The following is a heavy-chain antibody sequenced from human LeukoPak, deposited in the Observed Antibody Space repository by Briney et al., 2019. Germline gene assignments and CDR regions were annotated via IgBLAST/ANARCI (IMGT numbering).Heavy chain of an antibody. CDR3: AKERRDSPHFDY. CDR2: ISGSGGST. CDR1: GFTFSSYA. D-gene: IGHD3-22*01. Sequence: GGSLRLSCATSGFTFSSYAMSWVRQAPGKGLEWVSAISGSGGSTYYADSVKGRFTFSRDNSKNTLYLQMNSLRAEDTAVYYCAKERRDSPHFDYWGQGTLVTVSS. V-gene: IGHV3-23*01. J-gene: IGHJ4*02.